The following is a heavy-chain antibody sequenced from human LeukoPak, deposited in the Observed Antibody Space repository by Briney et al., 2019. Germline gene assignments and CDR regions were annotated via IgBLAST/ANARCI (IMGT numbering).Heavy chain of an antibody. CDR1: GFSFAHAW. Sequence: GGSLRLSCAASGFSFAHAWMSWVRQAPGKGLEWVGRIKSKTDGGTTDYAAPVKGRFTISRDDSKDTLYLQMNSLKTDDTAVYYCPTDGPYSGYGGDYWGQGTLVTVSS. D-gene: IGHD5-12*01. J-gene: IGHJ4*02. CDR3: PTDGPYSGYGGDY. CDR2: IKSKTDGGTT. V-gene: IGHV3-15*01.